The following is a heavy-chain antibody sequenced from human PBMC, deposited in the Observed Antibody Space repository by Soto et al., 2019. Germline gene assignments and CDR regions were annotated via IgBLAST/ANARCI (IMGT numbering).Heavy chain of an antibody. J-gene: IGHJ6*03. D-gene: IGHD2-2*01. V-gene: IGHV3-64*01. CDR1: GFTFSSYA. CDR2: ISSNGGST. CDR3: ALLPAAMSPGYYYMDV. Sequence: GGSLRLSCAASGFTFSSYAMHWVRQAPGKGLEYVSAISSNGGSTYYANSVKGRFTISRDNSKNTLYLQMGSLRAEDMAVYYCALLPAAMSPGYYYMDVWGKGTTVTASS.